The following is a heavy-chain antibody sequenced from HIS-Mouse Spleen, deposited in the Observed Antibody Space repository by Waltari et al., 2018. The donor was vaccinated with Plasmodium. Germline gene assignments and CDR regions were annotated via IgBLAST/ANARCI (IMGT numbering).Heavy chain of an antibody. V-gene: IGHV3-30-3*01. CDR2: ISYDGSNK. D-gene: IGHD2-15*01. CDR1: GFTFNSYA. J-gene: IGHJ4*02. Sequence: QVQLVESGGGVVQPGRSLRLSCAASGFTFNSYAMHWVRQAPGKGLECVAVISYDGSNKDYADCVKGLFTISRDNSKNTLYLQMNSLRAEDTAVYYCARDRRLAFDYWGQGTLVTVSS. CDR3: ARDRRLAFDY.